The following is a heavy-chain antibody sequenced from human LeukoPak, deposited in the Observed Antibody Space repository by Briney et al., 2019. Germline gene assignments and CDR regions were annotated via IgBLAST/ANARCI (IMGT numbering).Heavy chain of an antibody. D-gene: IGHD4-17*01. CDR1: GGSFSGYY. J-gene: IGHJ4*02. CDR2: INHSGST. CDR3: ARGRTVTTYDY. Sequence: SETLSLTCAVYGGSFSGYYWSWIRQPPGKGLEWIGEINHSGSTNYNPSLKSRVAISVDTSKNQFSLKLSSVTAADTAVYYCARGRTVTTYDYWGQGTLVTVSS. V-gene: IGHV4-34*01.